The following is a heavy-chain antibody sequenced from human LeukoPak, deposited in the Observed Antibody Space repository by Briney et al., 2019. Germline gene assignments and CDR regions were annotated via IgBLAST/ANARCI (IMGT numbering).Heavy chain of an antibody. CDR2: INPNSGGA. J-gene: IGHJ4*02. Sequence: GASVKVSCKASGYTFTGYYMHWVRQAPGQGLEWMGWINPNSGGANYAQKFQGRVTMTRDTSISTAYMEVSRLTSDDTAVFYCAREGGGYPYWGQGTLVTVSS. CDR1: GYTFTGYY. D-gene: IGHD5-12*01. V-gene: IGHV1-2*02. CDR3: AREGGGYPY.